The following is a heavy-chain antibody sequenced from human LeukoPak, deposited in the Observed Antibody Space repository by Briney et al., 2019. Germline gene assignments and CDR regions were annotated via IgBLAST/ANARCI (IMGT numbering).Heavy chain of an antibody. CDR3: ARDYGSGSFNYYYYMDV. V-gene: IGHV4-59*12. CDR1: GGSIGSYY. J-gene: IGHJ6*03. Sequence: SETLSLTCTVSGGSIGSYYWSWIRQPPGKGLEWIGYIYYSGSTNYNPSLKSRVTISVDTSKNQFSLKLSSVTAADTAVYYCARDYGSGSFNYYYYMDVWGKGTTVTISS. CDR2: IYYSGST. D-gene: IGHD3-10*01.